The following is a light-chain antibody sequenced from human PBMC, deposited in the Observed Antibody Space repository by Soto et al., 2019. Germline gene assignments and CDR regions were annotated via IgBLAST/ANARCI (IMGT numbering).Light chain of an antibody. Sequence: IRMTQSPSSLSASTGDRVTITCRASQSISSYLNWYQQKPGKAPKLLIYAASSLQSGVPSRFCGSGSGTDFTLTISSLQPEDFATYYCQQSYSTPPKLTFGGGTKVDIK. J-gene: IGKJ4*01. CDR3: QQSYSTPPKLT. V-gene: IGKV1-39*01. CDR1: QSISSY. CDR2: AAS.